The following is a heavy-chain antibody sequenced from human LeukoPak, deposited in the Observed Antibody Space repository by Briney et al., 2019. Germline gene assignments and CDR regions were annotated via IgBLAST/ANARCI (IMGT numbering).Heavy chain of an antibody. D-gene: IGHD1-7*01. CDR1: GYSFTGYY. Sequence: ASVKVSCKASGYSFTGYYMHWVRQAPGQGLEWMGWINPKSGGTNYAQKFQGRVTMTRDTSISTAYMELSRLRSDDTAVFYCARDSTSNWNYGGCFDPWGQGTLVTVSS. V-gene: IGHV1-2*02. CDR2: INPKSGGT. J-gene: IGHJ5*02. CDR3: ARDSTSNWNYGGCFDP.